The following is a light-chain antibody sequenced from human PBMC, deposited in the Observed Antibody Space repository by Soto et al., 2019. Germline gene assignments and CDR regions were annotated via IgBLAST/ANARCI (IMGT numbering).Light chain of an antibody. CDR3: QQYDDWLRLT. J-gene: IGKJ4*01. V-gene: IGKV3D-15*01. CDR1: QSVNIY. Sequence: EIVMTQSPATLSVSPGERATLSCRASQSVNIYLAWYQQKPGQAPRLLIFGASYRATGIPARFSGSGSGTEFNLTISSLQSEDFAFYFCQQYDDWLRLTFGGGTKVEIK. CDR2: GAS.